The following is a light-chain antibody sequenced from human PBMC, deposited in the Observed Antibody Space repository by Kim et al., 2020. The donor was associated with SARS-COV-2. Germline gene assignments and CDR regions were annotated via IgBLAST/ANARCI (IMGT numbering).Light chain of an antibody. Sequence: GKKITISGTRSSGSIDNNYVQWYQQRPGGVPIIVIYEDDQRPSGVSDRLSGSIDNSSNSASLAISGLKTEDEADYYCQSYNRSNVVFGGGTQLTVL. V-gene: IGLV6-57*03. CDR2: EDD. CDR1: SGSIDNNY. J-gene: IGLJ2*01. CDR3: QSYNRSNVV.